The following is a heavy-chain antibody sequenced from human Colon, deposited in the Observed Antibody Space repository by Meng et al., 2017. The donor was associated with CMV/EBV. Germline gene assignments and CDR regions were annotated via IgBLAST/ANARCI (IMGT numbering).Heavy chain of an antibody. CDR2: ISESGYNT. CDR3: AKASSNFPYYSMDV. Sequence: SCAASGFAISTYAMTWVRQAPGKGLEWVSAISESGYNTYYADSVKGRFTISRDHSKNTLYLEMNSLRAEDTAEYYCAKASSNFPYYSMDVWGQGTPVTVSS. CDR1: GFAISTYA. D-gene: IGHD4-11*01. V-gene: IGHV3-23*01. J-gene: IGHJ6*02.